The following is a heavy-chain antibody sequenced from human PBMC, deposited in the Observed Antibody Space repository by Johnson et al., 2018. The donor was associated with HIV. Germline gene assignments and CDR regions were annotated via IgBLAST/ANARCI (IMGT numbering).Heavy chain of an antibody. Sequence: QVQLVESGGGLVQPEGSLRLSCAASGFTFSSYAMHWVRQAPGKGLEWVAVISYDGSNKYYADSVKGRFTISRDNSKNTLYLQMNSLRAEDTAVYYCARDHDGQQLGLAFDIWGQGTMVTVSS. CDR2: ISYDGSNK. V-gene: IGHV3-30*04. J-gene: IGHJ3*02. CDR1: GFTFSSYA. CDR3: ARDHDGQQLGLAFDI. D-gene: IGHD6-13*01.